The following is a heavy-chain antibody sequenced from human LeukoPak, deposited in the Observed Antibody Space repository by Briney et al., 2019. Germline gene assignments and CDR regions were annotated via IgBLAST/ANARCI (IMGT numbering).Heavy chain of an antibody. V-gene: IGHV1-2*02. CDR3: ARRTMVRGVPYNWFDP. D-gene: IGHD3-10*01. J-gene: IGHJ5*02. CDR2: INPNSGGT. Sequence: ASVKVSCKASGYTFTGYYMHWVRQAPGQGLEWMGWINPNSGGTNYAQKFQGRVTMTRDTSISTSYMELSRLRSDDAAVYYCARRTMVRGVPYNWFDPWGQGTLVTVSS. CDR1: GYTFTGYY.